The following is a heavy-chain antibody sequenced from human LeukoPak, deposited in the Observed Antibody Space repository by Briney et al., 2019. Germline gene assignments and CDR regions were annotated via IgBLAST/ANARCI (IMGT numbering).Heavy chain of an antibody. CDR1: GGSFSGYY. V-gene: IGHV4-34*01. CDR2: INHSGST. J-gene: IGHJ4*02. CDR3: ARARILLWFGESFDY. D-gene: IGHD3-10*01. Sequence: PSETLSLTCAVYGGSFSGYYWSWIRQPPGKGLEWMGEINHSGSTNYNPSLKSRVTISVDTSKNQFSLKLSSVTAADTAVYYCARARILLWFGESFDYWGQGTLVTVSS.